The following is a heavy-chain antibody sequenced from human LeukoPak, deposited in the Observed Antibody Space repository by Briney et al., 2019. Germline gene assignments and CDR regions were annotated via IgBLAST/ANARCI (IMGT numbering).Heavy chain of an antibody. CDR2: IYYSGST. V-gene: IGHV4-39*07. CDR1: GGSISSSNHY. J-gene: IGHJ2*01. Sequence: SETLSLTCTVSGGSISSSNHYWAWIRQPPGKGLERIGSIYYSGSTYYNPSLKSRVTISVDTSKNQFSLKLNSVTAADTAVYYCAREVPWVWNFDLWGRGTLVTVSS. D-gene: IGHD1-26*01. CDR3: AREVPWVWNFDL.